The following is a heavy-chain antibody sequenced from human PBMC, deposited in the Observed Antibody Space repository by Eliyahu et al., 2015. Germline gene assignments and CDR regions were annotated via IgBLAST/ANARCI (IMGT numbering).Heavy chain of an antibody. Sequence: QLQLQESGPGLVKPSETLSLTCTVSGGSVSSNRYYWGWIRQPPGKGLEWFGAISYSGNTYYYNPSLKSRVTISVDTSKNQFSLLLSSVTAADTAVYYCARLALGSTVVTPSLDYWGQGTLVTVSS. CDR1: GGSVSSNRYY. J-gene: IGHJ4*02. D-gene: IGHD4-23*01. CDR2: ISYSGNTY. V-gene: IGHV4-39*01. CDR3: ARLALGSTVVTPSLDY.